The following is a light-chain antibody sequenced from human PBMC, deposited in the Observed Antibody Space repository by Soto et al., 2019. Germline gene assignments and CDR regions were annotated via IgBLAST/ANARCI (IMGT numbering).Light chain of an antibody. CDR3: QQRNNWLT. J-gene: IGKJ4*01. CDR2: GAS. CDR1: QGVGTY. V-gene: IGKV3-11*01. Sequence: EIVLTQSPATLSLSPGERAVLSCSASQGVGTYLAWYQQRPGQAPRLLIYGASNRATCIPARFSGSGSGTDFTLTIGSLEPEDFAVYFCQQRNNWLTFGGGTKVEIK.